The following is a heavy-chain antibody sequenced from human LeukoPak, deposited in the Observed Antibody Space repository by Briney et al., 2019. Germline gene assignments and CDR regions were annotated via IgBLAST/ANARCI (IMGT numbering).Heavy chain of an antibody. CDR1: GGSISSGGYY. CDR2: IYYSGST. D-gene: IGHD3-22*01. J-gene: IGHJ4*02. Sequence: SETLSLTCTVSGGSISSGGYYWSWIRQHPGKGLEWIGYIYYSGSTYYNPSLKSRVTISVDTSKNQFSLKLSSVTAADTAVYYCASLITMMNYFDYWGQGTLVTVSS. V-gene: IGHV4-31*03. CDR3: ASLITMMNYFDY.